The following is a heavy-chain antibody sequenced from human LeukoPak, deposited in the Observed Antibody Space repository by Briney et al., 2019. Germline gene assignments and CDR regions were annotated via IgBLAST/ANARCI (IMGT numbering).Heavy chain of an antibody. CDR3: ARDASMATFDS. CDR2: ISYDGTNK. Sequence: GGSLRLSCAASGFTFSNYAMHWVRQAPGKGLEWVAFISYDGTNKYCADSVRGRFTISRDNSQSLMYLQMNSLRAEDTAVYYCARDASMATFDSWGQGTLVTVSS. D-gene: IGHD5-24*01. CDR1: GFTFSNYA. V-gene: IGHV3-30*04. J-gene: IGHJ4*02.